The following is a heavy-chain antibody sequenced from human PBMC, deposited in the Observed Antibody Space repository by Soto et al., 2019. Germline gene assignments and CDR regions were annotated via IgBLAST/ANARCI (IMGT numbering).Heavy chain of an antibody. CDR2: IYYSGST. CDR1: GGSISSYY. Sequence: SETLSLTCTVSGGSISSYYWSWIRQPPGKGLEWIGYIYYSGSTNYNPSLKSRVTISVDTSKNQFSLKLSSVTAADTAVYYCARAGAAAARYYCYGMDVWGQGTTVTVSS. J-gene: IGHJ6*02. V-gene: IGHV4-59*01. CDR3: ARAGAAAARYYCYGMDV. D-gene: IGHD6-13*01.